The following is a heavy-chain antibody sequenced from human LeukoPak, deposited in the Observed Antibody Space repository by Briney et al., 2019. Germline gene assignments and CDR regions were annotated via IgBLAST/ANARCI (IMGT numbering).Heavy chain of an antibody. CDR1: GDSIISSDYY. CDR2: RHLGGST. Sequence: SETLSLTCTVSGDSIISSDYYWGWVRQSPGRGLEWIGSRHLGGSTYYNPSIKSRATLCVDTSENQISLNLNSVTAADTAVSHCARGITTCGVAGYSFDYCGQGALLTVSS. D-gene: IGHD3-3*01. J-gene: IGHJ4*02. CDR3: ARGITTCGVAGYSFDY. V-gene: IGHV4-39*01.